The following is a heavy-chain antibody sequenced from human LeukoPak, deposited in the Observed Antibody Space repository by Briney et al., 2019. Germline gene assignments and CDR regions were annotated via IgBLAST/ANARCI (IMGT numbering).Heavy chain of an antibody. CDR3: ARGGGVAGTPYNPYDY. D-gene: IGHD6-19*01. V-gene: IGHV4-59*01. J-gene: IGHJ4*02. CDR2: IYYSGST. Sequence: SETLSLTCTVSGGSISSYYWSWIRQPPGKGLEWIGYIYYSGSTNYNPSLKSRVTISVDTSKNQFSLKLSSVTAADTAVYYCARGGGVAGTPYNPYDYWGQGTLVTISS. CDR1: GGSISSYY.